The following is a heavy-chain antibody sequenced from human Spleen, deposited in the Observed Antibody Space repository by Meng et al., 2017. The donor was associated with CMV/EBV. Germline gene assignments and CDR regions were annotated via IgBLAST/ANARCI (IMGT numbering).Heavy chain of an antibody. D-gene: IGHD2-2*01. Sequence: SFSGYYWSWIRQPPGKGLEWIGENNHSGSTNYNPSLKSRVTISVDTSKNQFSLKLSSVTAADTAVYYCARGSYCSSTSCYGGNWFDPWGQGTLVTVSS. V-gene: IGHV4-34*01. CDR3: ARGSYCSSTSCYGGNWFDP. J-gene: IGHJ5*02. CDR1: SFSGYY. CDR2: NNHSGST.